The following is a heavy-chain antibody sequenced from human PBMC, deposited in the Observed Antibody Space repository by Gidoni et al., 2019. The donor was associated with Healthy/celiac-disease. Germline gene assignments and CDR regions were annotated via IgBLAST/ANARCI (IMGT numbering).Heavy chain of an antibody. J-gene: IGHJ4*02. CDR3: ARGSYGSGSYLAY. D-gene: IGHD3-10*01. CDR2: IWYDGSNK. CDR1: GFTFSSYG. Sequence: QVQLVESGGGVVQPGRSLRLSCAASGFTFSSYGMHWVRQAPGQGLEWVAVIWYDGSNKYYADSVKGRFTISRDNSKNTLYLQMNSLRAEDTAVYYCARGSYGSGSYLAYWGQGTLVTVSS. V-gene: IGHV3-33*01.